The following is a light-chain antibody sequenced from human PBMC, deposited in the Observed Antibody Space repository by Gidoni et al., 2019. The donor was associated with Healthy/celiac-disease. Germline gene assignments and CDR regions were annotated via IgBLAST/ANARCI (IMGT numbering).Light chain of an antibody. J-gene: IGKJ2*01. CDR1: QNVSSN. Sequence: IVTTQSPATLSVSPGARATLSCRASQNVSSNLAWYQQKPGQAPRPLIYGASTRATGIPARFSGSGSGTEFTLTISSLQSEDFAVYYCQQYNNWAPYTFGQGTKLEIK. CDR3: QQYNNWAPYT. CDR2: GAS. V-gene: IGKV3-15*01.